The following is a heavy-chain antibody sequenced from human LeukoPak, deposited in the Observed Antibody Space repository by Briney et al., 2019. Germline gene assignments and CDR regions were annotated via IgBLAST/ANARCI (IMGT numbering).Heavy chain of an antibody. J-gene: IGHJ4*02. Sequence: GGSLRLSCAASGFTFASYSMNWVRQAPGKGLEWVSSISGDSTYIYNAGSVKGRFTISRDNAQASLYLQMISLRADDTAVYYCARVSGRLERQSDLGYWGQGTLVIVSS. CDR3: ARVSGRLERQSDLGY. CDR1: GFTFASYS. V-gene: IGHV3-21*01. CDR2: ISGDSTYI. D-gene: IGHD1-1*01.